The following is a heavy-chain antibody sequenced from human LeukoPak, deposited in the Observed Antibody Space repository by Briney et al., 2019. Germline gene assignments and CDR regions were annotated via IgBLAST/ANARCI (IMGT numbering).Heavy chain of an antibody. V-gene: IGHV3-48*03. D-gene: IGHD3-22*01. Sequence: PGGSLRLSCAASGFTFSSFEMNWVRQAPGKGLEWVSYISNSGSTIYYADSVKGQFTISRDNAKNSLYLQMTSLRAEDTAVYFCARTTYYYANSGSSPVDYWGQGTLVTVSS. CDR1: GFTFSSFE. CDR2: ISNSGSTI. CDR3: ARTTYYYANSGSSPVDY. J-gene: IGHJ4*02.